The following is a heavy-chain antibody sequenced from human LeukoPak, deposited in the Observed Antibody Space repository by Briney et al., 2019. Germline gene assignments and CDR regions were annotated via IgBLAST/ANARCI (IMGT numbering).Heavy chain of an antibody. D-gene: IGHD3-10*01. CDR3: ARGPRFGELLWHWFDP. CDR1: GFTFSSYG. Sequence: GGSLRLSCAASGFTFSSYGMSWVRQAPGKGLEWVSAISGSGGSTYYADSVKGRFTISRDNSKNTLYLQMNSLRAEDTAVYYCARGPRFGELLWHWFDPRGQGTLVTVSS. V-gene: IGHV3-23*01. CDR2: ISGSGGST. J-gene: IGHJ5*02.